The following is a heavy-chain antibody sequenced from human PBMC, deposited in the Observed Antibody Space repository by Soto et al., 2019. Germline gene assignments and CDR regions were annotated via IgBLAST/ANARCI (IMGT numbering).Heavy chain of an antibody. CDR2: IYVTGAV. D-gene: IGHD2-21*01. CDR1: GAALNSGNYY. J-gene: IGHJ5*02. V-gene: IGHV4-31*03. Sequence: LSLTCSVSGAALNSGNYYWSWIRQVPGKGLEWIGHIYVTGAVDYNPSLRDRITISQDTSERQFSLNLRLVTAADTAVYYCARLRIATNNYKWFDPWGQGALVTVPS. CDR3: ARLRIATNNYKWFDP.